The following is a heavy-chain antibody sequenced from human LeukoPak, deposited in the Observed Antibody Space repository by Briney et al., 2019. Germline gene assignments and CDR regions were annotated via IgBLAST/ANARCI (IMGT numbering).Heavy chain of an antibody. D-gene: IGHD6-13*01. V-gene: IGHV1-18*04. Sequence: ASVKVSCKASGYTFTSYGISWVRQAPGQGLEWMGWISAYNGNTNYAQKLQGRATMTTDTSTSTAYMELRSLRSDDTAVYYCARVEPGSWDRHFDYWGQGTLVTVSS. CDR2: ISAYNGNT. CDR3: ARVEPGSWDRHFDY. CDR1: GYTFTSYG. J-gene: IGHJ4*02.